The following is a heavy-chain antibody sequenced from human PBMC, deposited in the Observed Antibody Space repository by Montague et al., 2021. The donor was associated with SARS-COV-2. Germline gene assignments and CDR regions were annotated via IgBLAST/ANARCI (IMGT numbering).Heavy chain of an antibody. D-gene: IGHD2-15*01. CDR1: SGSVSSGGYY. CDR2: INYSGST. J-gene: IGHJ4*02. CDR3: ARVSLAAAATRSDY. Sequence: SETLSLTCTVSSGSVSSGGYYWIWIRQPPGKGLEWIGSINYSGSTNYNPSLRSRVTISLDTSKNQFSLKLTSVTAAATAVYYCARVSLAAAATRSDYWGQGTLVTVSS. V-gene: IGHV4-61*08.